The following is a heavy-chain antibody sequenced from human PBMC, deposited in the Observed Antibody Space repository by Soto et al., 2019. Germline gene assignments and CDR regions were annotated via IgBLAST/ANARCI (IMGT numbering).Heavy chain of an antibody. J-gene: IGHJ3*02. CDR1: GFTFSSYW. Sequence: GGSLRLSCAASGFTFSSYWMHWVRQAPGKGLVWVSRINSDGSSTSYADSVKGRFTISRDNAKNTLYLQMNSLRAEDTAVYYCARDLDYYDSSGYSDAFDIWGQGTMVTVSS. CDR2: INSDGSST. D-gene: IGHD3-22*01. V-gene: IGHV3-74*01. CDR3: ARDLDYYDSSGYSDAFDI.